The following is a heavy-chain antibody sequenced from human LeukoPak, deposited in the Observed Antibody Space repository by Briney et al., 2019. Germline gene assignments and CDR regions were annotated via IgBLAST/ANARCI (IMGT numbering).Heavy chain of an antibody. V-gene: IGHV1-2*02. CDR2: INPIIGGT. J-gene: IGHJ4*02. CDR3: ARVGQWLELDY. D-gene: IGHD6-19*01. Sequence: VASVKVSCKASGYTVTGYYMHWVRQAPGQGLEWMGWINPIIGGTNYAQKFEGRVTMTRDTSISTAYMEMSRLRSADTAVYYCARVGQWLELDYWGQGTLVTVSS. CDR1: GYTVTGYY.